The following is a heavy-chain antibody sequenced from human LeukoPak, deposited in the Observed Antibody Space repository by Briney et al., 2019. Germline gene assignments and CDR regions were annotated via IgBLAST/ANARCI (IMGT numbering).Heavy chain of an antibody. CDR1: GFTFSSYS. V-gene: IGHV4-34*01. Sequence: GSLRLSCAASGFTFSSYSMNWVRQAPGKGLEWIGEINHSGSTNYNPSLKSRVTISVDTSKNQFSLKLSSVTAADTAVYYCARGYGGSGFDWFDPWGQGTLVTVSS. D-gene: IGHD4-23*01. CDR2: INHSGST. J-gene: IGHJ5*02. CDR3: ARGYGGSGFDWFDP.